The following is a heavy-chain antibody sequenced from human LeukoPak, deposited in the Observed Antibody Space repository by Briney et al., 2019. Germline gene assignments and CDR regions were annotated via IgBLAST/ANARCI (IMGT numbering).Heavy chain of an antibody. CDR1: GFTFSDYY. D-gene: IGHD2-2*01. J-gene: IGHJ6*03. Sequence: GGSLRLSCAASGFTFSDYYMSWIRQAPGKGLEWVSYISSSGSTIYYADSVKSRFTISRDNAKNSLYLQMNSLRAEDTAVYYCARVAPAAKYYYYYMDVWGKGTTVTVSS. CDR3: ARVAPAAKYYYYYMDV. CDR2: ISSSGSTI. V-gene: IGHV3-11*01.